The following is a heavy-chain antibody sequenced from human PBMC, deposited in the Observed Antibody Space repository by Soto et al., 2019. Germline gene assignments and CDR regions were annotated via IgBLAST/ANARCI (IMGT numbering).Heavy chain of an antibody. CDR3: ERSRDYGGIFDAIDI. CDR1: GYSFTSYW. J-gene: IGHJ3*02. V-gene: IGHV5-51*01. Sequence: PGESLKISCKASGYSFTSYWVGWMRQMPGKGLEWMGIIYPGDSDTRYSPSFQGQVTISADKSITTASLQWSSLKASDTAMYYCERSRDYGGIFDAIDIWGQGTMVTVSS. D-gene: IGHD4-17*01. CDR2: IYPGDSDT.